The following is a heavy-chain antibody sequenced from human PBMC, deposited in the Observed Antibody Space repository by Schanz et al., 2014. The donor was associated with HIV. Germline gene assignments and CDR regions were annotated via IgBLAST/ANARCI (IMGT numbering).Heavy chain of an antibody. CDR2: ISGSGIST. Sequence: EVQLVESGGGLVQPGGSLRLSCAASGFAFNTYAMTWVRQAPGKGLEWVSTISGSGISTYYADSVKGRFTISRDNSKNTLYLQMNSLRAEDTAVYYCAKGQRGVVRGDIDCWGQGTLVTVSS. CDR1: GFAFNTYA. D-gene: IGHD3-10*01. J-gene: IGHJ4*02. CDR3: AKGQRGVVRGDIDC. V-gene: IGHV3-23*04.